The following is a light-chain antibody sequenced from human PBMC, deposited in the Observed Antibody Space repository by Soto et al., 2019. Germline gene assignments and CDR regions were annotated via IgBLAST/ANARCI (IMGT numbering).Light chain of an antibody. CDR3: HCQDFGNSAVYS. CDR2: AAS. J-gene: IGKJ2*01. Sequence: IVLTQSPGTLSLSPGESATLSCRASQSIRSSYVAWYQQKPGQAPRLLLYAASARATGLPDSFSGSGSGTAFTLTISRLDPEDFAMFYCHCQDFGNSAVYSFGQGTKLEI. V-gene: IGKV3-20*01. CDR1: QSIRSSY.